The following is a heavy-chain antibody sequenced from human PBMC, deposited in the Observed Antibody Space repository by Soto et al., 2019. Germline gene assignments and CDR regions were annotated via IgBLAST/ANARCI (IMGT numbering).Heavy chain of an antibody. V-gene: IGHV1-69*01. Sequence: QVQLVQSGAEVKKPGSSVKVSCKASGGTFSSYAISWVRQAPGQGLEWMGGIIPIFGTANYAQKFQGRVTITADESTSTAYMELSSLRSEDTAVYYCARDTNSYGNYYYYGMDVWGQGTTATVSS. CDR2: IIPIFGTA. J-gene: IGHJ6*02. D-gene: IGHD5-18*01. CDR3: ARDTNSYGNYYYYGMDV. CDR1: GGTFSSYA.